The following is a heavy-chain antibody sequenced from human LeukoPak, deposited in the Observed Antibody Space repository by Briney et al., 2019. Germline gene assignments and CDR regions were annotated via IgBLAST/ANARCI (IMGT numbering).Heavy chain of an antibody. Sequence: SQTLSLTCTVSGGSISSGGYYWRWIRQHPGKGLEWIGYIYYSGSTYYNPSLKSRVTISVDTSKNQFSLKLSSVTAADTAVYYCARGTLRFGVDPWGQGTLVTVSS. CDR1: GGSISSGGYY. V-gene: IGHV4-31*03. D-gene: IGHD5-12*01. CDR2: IYYSGST. CDR3: ARGTLRFGVDP. J-gene: IGHJ5*02.